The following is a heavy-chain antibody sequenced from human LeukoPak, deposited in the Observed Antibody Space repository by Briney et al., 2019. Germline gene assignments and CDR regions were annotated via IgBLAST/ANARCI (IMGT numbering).Heavy chain of an antibody. Sequence: GASVEVSCKASGGTFSSYASSWVRQAPGQGLEWMGGIIPIFGTTDYAQKFQGRVTITTDESTSTAYMELSSLRSEDTAVYYCARSIGGYSYGNFDYWGQGTLVTVSS. CDR1: GGTFSSYA. CDR2: IIPIFGTT. D-gene: IGHD5-18*01. CDR3: ARSIGGYSYGNFDY. J-gene: IGHJ4*02. V-gene: IGHV1-69*05.